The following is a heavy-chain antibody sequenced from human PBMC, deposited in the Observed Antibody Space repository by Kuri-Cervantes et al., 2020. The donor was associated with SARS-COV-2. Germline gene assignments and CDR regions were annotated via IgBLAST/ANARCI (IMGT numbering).Heavy chain of an antibody. V-gene: IGHV3-11*04. CDR1: GFTFSDDY. Sequence: GGSLRLSCTASGFTFSDDYMPWIRQAPGKGLEWISFIGDNGRTIYYADSVKGRFTISSDNAKNSLYLQMNSLRAEDTAVYYCARDGSYGDYEYWGQGTLVTVSS. CDR2: IGDNGRTI. J-gene: IGHJ4*02. CDR3: ARDGSYGDYEY. D-gene: IGHD4-17*01.